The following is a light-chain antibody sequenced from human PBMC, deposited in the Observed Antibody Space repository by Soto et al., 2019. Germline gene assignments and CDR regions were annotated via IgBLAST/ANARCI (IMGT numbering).Light chain of an antibody. Sequence: SYELTQPPSVSVSPGETATITCSGDKLGDKYVAWYQQKPGQSPVSIIYEDKKWPSGNPEQFSGSTSGNTATLTIRGSQAMDEAIYYCQTWDSGTVVFGGGTKLTVL. V-gene: IGLV3-1*01. CDR1: KLGDKY. CDR2: EDK. J-gene: IGLJ2*01. CDR3: QTWDSGTVV.